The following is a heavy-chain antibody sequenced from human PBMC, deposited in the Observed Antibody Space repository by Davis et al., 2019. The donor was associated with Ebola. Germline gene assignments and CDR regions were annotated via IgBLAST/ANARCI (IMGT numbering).Heavy chain of an antibody. CDR2: IWYDGSNK. CDR1: GFTFSSYG. Sequence: GESLKISCAASGFTFSSYGMHWVRQAPGKGLEWVAVIWYDGSNKYYADSVKGRFTISRDNSKNTLYLQMNSLRAEDTAVYYCAREAVVVPAALYNWFDPWGQGTLVTVSS. CDR3: AREAVVVPAALYNWFDP. J-gene: IGHJ5*02. D-gene: IGHD2-2*01. V-gene: IGHV3-33*01.